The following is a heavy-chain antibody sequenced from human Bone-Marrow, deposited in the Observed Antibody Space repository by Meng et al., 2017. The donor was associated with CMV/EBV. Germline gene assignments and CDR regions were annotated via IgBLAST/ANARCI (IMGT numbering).Heavy chain of an antibody. CDR3: ARMSRSTSYWGGDYFDS. D-gene: IGHD3-16*01. CDR1: GGSISSYY. CDR2: IYYSGST. Sequence: GSLRLSCTVSGGSISSYYWSWIRQPPGKGLEWIGYIYYSGSTNYNPSLKSRVTISVDTSKNQFSLKLSSVTAADTAVYYCARMSRSTSYWGGDYFDSWGQGIRVTVSS. J-gene: IGHJ4*02. V-gene: IGHV4-59*01.